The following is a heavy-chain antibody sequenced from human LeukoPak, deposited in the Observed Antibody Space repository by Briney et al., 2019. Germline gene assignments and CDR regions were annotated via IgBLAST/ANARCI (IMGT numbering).Heavy chain of an antibody. Sequence: GESLKISCKGSGYSFTSYWIGWVRQMPGKGLEWMGIIYPGDSDTRYSPSFQGQVTISADKSISTAYLQWSSLKASDTAMYHCARHPYYYDSSGSSGMDVWGQGTTVTVSS. CDR2: IYPGDSDT. J-gene: IGHJ6*02. CDR1: GYSFTSYW. V-gene: IGHV5-51*01. D-gene: IGHD3-22*01. CDR3: ARHPYYYDSSGSSGMDV.